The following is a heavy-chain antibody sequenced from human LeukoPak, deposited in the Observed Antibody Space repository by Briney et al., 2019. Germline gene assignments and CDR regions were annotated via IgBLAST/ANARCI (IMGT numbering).Heavy chain of an antibody. Sequence: PSETLSLTCAVSGGSISSSNWWSRVRQPPGKGLEWIGEIYHSGSTNYNPSLKSRVTISIDKSKNQFSLKLSSVTAADTAVYYCARKSSSWSRFDYWGQGTLVTVSS. V-gene: IGHV4-4*02. D-gene: IGHD6-13*01. J-gene: IGHJ4*02. CDR2: IYHSGST. CDR1: GGSISSSNW. CDR3: ARKSSSWSRFDY.